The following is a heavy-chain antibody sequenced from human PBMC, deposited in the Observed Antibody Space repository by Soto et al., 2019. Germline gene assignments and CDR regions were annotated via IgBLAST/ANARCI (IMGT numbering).Heavy chain of an antibody. J-gene: IGHJ4*02. D-gene: IGHD5-18*01. V-gene: IGHV1-3*01. CDR2: INAANGNT. Sequence: QVQLVQSGAEVKKPGASVKVSCKASGYTFTTYAMHWLRQAPGQRLEWMGWINAANGNTKYSQKFQGRVTITRDTSASTAYMELSSLRSEDTAVYTCARSLMNPAMVTFYYFDYWGQGTLVTVSS. CDR1: GYTFTTYA. CDR3: ARSLMNPAMVTFYYFDY.